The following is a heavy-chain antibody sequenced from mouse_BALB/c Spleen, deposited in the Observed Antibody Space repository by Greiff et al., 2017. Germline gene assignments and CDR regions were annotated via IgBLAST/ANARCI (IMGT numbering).Heavy chain of an antibody. CDR3: ARGYGNYEVDY. Sequence: QLQQSGAELAKPGASVKMSCKASGYTFTSYWMHWVKQRPGQGLEWIGYINPSTGYTEYNQKFKDKATLTADKSSSTAYMQLSSLTSEDSAVYYCARGYGNYEVDYWGQGTTLTVSS. V-gene: IGHV1-7*01. CDR1: GYTFTSYW. D-gene: IGHD2-10*02. J-gene: IGHJ2*01. CDR2: INPSTGYT.